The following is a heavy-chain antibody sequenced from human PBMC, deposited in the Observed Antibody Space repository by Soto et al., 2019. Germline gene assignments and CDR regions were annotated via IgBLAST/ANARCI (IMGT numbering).Heavy chain of an antibody. D-gene: IGHD3-3*01. Sequence: PGGSLRLSCAASGFTFSSYSMNWVRQAPGKGLEWVSSISSSSSYIYYADSVKGRFTISRDNAKNSLYLQMNSLRAEDTAVYYCARAIFGVVPSPFDYWGQGTLVTVSS. CDR2: ISSSSSYI. CDR3: ARAIFGVVPSPFDY. J-gene: IGHJ4*02. V-gene: IGHV3-21*01. CDR1: GFTFSSYS.